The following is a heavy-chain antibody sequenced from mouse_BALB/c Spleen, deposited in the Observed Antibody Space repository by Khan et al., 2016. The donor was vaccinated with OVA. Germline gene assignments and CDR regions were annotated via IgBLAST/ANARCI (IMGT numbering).Heavy chain of an antibody. CDR3: ATHLTGSFAY. J-gene: IGHJ3*01. CDR1: GFTFSPYS. Sequence: EVELVESGGDLVKSGGSLKLSCAASGFTFSPYSMSWVRQTPDKRLEWVATISSDGDYTYYPDSVQGRFNISRDNAKNTLYLQMSSLKSEDTAIYYVATHLTGSFAYWGQGTLVTVSA. V-gene: IGHV5-6*01. CDR2: ISSDGDYT.